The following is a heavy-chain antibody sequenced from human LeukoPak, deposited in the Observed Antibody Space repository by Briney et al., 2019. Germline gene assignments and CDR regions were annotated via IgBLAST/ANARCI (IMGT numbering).Heavy chain of an antibody. Sequence: PGESLKISCKGSGYSFTNYWIGWVRQMPGKGLEWMGIIFPSDSDTRYSPSFQGQVTISADKSTSTAYLQWNSLKASDTAMYYCSTNNQRVGSSWLPFHYWGQGTLVTVSS. CDR3: STNNQRVGSSWLPFHY. V-gene: IGHV5-51*01. J-gene: IGHJ4*02. CDR2: IFPSDSDT. CDR1: GYSFTNYW. D-gene: IGHD6-13*01.